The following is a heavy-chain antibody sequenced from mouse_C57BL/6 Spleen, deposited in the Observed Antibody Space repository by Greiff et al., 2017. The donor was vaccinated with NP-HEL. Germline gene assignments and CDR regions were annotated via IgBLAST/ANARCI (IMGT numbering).Heavy chain of an antibody. D-gene: IGHD1-1*01. CDR3: ARDYGSSYGYFDV. Sequence: QVTLKESGPGILQSSQTLSLTCSFSGFSLSTSGMGVSWIRQPSGKGLEWLAYIYWDDDKRYNPSLKSRLTISKDTSRNQVFLKITSVDTADTATYYCARDYGSSYGYFDVWGTGTTVTVSS. V-gene: IGHV8-12*01. CDR2: IYWDDDK. J-gene: IGHJ1*03. CDR1: GFSLSTSGMG.